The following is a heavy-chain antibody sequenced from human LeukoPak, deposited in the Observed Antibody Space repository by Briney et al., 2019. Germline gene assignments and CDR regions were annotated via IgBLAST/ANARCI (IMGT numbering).Heavy chain of an antibody. CDR2: INPNSGGT. J-gene: IGHJ4*02. V-gene: IGHV1-2*02. Sequence: ASVKVSCKTACYTFTGYYMHWVGQAPGQGLEWMGWINPNSGGTNYAQKFQGRVTMTRDTSISTAYMELSRLSSDDTAVYYCARAPPGYCSSTSCQWGDCSGGSCYLRPSDFWGQGTLVTVSS. D-gene: IGHD2-2*01. CDR1: CYTFTGYY. CDR3: ARAPPGYCSSTSCQWGDCSGGSCYLRPSDF.